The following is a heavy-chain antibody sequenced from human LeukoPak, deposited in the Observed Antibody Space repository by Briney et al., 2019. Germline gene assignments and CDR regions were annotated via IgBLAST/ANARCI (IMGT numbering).Heavy chain of an antibody. CDR3: AKRQCSGFNCAFFDY. CDR1: KFTFRNDD. Sequence: PGDPLRLSCATSKFTFRNDDMSWVRKTPKKRLEWVSAIFASGGTTYYADSVKGRFTISRDNSKNTLSLQMNSLGAEDTAVYYCAKRQCSGFNCAFFDYWGQGTLVTVSS. CDR2: IFASGGTT. D-gene: IGHD2-15*01. V-gene: IGHV3-23*01. J-gene: IGHJ4*02.